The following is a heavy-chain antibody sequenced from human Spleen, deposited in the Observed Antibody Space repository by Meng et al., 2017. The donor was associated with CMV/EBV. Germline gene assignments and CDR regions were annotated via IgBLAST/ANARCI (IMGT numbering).Heavy chain of an antibody. V-gene: IGHV4-4*01. CDR1: GDSITRSNW. CDR2: ISYIGST. Sequence: CGVSGDSITRSNWWSWVRQPPGKGLEWIGEISYIGSTNYNPALKSRVTISADKSKNHFSLTLSSVTAADTAVYFCARSVDTAMGYFEYWGQGTLVTVSS. D-gene: IGHD5-18*01. J-gene: IGHJ4*02. CDR3: ARSVDTAMGYFEY.